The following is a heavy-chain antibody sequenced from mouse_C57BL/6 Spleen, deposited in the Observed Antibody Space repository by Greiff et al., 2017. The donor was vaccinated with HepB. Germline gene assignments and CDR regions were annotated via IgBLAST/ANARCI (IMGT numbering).Heavy chain of an antibody. CDR3: AREGYDYDDGRVWFAY. Sequence: LQPGAELVKPGASVKMSCKASGYTFTSYWITWVKQRPGQGLEWIGDIYPGSGSTNYNEKFKSKATLTVDTSSSTAYMQLSSLTSEDSAVYYCAREGYDYDDGRVWFAYWGQGTLVTVSA. CDR2: IYPGSGST. J-gene: IGHJ3*01. CDR1: GYTFTSYW. D-gene: IGHD2-4*01. V-gene: IGHV1-55*01.